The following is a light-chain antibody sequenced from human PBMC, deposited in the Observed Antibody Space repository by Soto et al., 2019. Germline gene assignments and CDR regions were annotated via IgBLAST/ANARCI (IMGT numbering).Light chain of an antibody. Sequence: DIQLTQSPSFLSASVGDSVTITCRASQGISNYLAWYQQNPGKAPKLLIYGASALQSGVPSRFSGSGSGTEFTLTISSLQPEDFATYYCQRLNRCPTWTFGQGTKVEVK. V-gene: IGKV1-9*01. CDR3: QRLNRCPTWT. J-gene: IGKJ1*01. CDR2: GAS. CDR1: QGISNY.